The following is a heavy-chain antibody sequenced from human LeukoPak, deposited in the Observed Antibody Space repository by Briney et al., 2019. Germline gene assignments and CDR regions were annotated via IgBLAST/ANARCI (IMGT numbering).Heavy chain of an antibody. CDR1: GGSISSSSYY. D-gene: IGHD3-10*01. J-gene: IGHJ4*02. CDR3: ARAQLLWFGELSASFDY. V-gene: IGHV4-39*01. Sequence: SETLSLTCTVSGGSISSSSYYWGWIRQPPGKGLEWVGSIYYSGSTYYNPSLKSRVTISVDTSKNQFSLKLSSVTAADTAVYYCARAQLLWFGELSASFDYWGQGTLVTVSS. CDR2: IYYSGST.